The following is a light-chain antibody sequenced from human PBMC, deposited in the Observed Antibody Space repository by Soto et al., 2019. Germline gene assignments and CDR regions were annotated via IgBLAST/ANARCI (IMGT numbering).Light chain of an antibody. Sequence: EILMTQSPATLCVSPGERVTLSCRAAQGGTTNFDWYQQKSGQSPRPLSDEVSSRATGGPSMFSGTGSETDFTLTSSGLQSGDSAIYFCQQYKKWPFSFGPGTRLEIK. CDR3: QQYKKWPFS. CDR1: QGGTTN. V-gene: IGKV3-15*01. J-gene: IGKJ5*01. CDR2: EVS.